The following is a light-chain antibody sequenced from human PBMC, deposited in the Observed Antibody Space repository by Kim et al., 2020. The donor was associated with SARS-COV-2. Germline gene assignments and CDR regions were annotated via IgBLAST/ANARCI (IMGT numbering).Light chain of an antibody. Sequence: SYELTQPPSVSVAPGKTARITCGGNNIGSKSVHWYQQKQGQAPVLVIYYDNDRPSGIPERFSGSNSGNTATLTISRVEAGDEADYYCQVWDSSSDHPWVFGGGTKLTVL. CDR1: NIGSKS. J-gene: IGLJ3*02. CDR3: QVWDSSSDHPWV. V-gene: IGLV3-21*04. CDR2: YDN.